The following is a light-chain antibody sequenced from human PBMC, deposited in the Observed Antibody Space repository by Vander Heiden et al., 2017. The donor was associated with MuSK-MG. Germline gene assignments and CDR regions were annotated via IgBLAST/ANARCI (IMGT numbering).Light chain of an antibody. V-gene: IGKV3-11*01. CDR2: DAP. CDR3: QQRAYWPLT. Sequence: EIVLTQSPATLSLSPGERATLSCRASPSVDTYLAWFQQTPGQAPRLLIYDAPTRASGTPARFSGRGSGTDFTLTISSLEPEDFAVFYCQQRAYWPLTFGGGTKVE. CDR1: PSVDTY. J-gene: IGKJ4*01.